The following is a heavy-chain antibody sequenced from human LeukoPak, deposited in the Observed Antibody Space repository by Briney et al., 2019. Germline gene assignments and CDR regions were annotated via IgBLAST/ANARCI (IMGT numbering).Heavy chain of an antibody. D-gene: IGHD2-21*02. CDR1: GGSISSGGYY. CDR3: ARLPGVVVTASKYFDL. J-gene: IGHJ2*01. Sequence: KTSETLSLTCTVSGGSISSGGYYWSWIRQHPGKGLEWIGYIYYSGSTYYNPSLKSRVTISVDTSKNQFSLKLSSVTAADTAVYYCARLPGVVVTASKYFDLWGRGTLVTVSS. CDR2: IYYSGST. V-gene: IGHV4-31*03.